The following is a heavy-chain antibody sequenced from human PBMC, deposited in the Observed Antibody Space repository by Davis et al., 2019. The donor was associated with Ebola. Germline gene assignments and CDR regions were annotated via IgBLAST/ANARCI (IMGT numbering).Heavy chain of an antibody. V-gene: IGHV5-51*01. D-gene: IGHD3-10*01. J-gene: IGHJ4*02. Sequence: GGSLRLSCKGSGYSFTSYWIGWVRQMPGKGLEWMGIIYPGDSDTRYSPSFQGQVTISADKSISTAYLQWSSLKASDTAMYYCARRPRGPGDEFDYWGQGTLVTVSS. CDR1: GYSFTSYW. CDR2: IYPGDSDT. CDR3: ARRPRGPGDEFDY.